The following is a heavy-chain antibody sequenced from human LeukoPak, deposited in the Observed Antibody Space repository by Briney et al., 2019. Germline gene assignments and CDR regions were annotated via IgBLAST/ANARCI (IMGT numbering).Heavy chain of an antibody. CDR1: GFTFRSYS. D-gene: IGHD6-19*01. Sequence: PGGSLRLSCAASGFTFRSYSMNWVRQAPGKGLEWVSAISDSAYSTFYADSVKGRFTISRDDSQNTLYLQMSSLRAEDTAVYYCAKPLSSAWYNFDYWGQGTLVTVSS. CDR3: AKPLSSAWYNFDY. J-gene: IGHJ4*02. CDR2: ISDSAYST. V-gene: IGHV3-23*01.